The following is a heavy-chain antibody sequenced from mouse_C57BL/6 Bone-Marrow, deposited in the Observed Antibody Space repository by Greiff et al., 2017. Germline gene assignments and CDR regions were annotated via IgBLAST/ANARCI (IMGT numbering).Heavy chain of an antibody. CDR2: IRLKSDNYAT. CDR1: GFTFSNYW. J-gene: IGHJ2*01. V-gene: IGHV6-3*01. Sequence: EVQLVESGGGLVQPGGSMKLSCVASGFTFSNYWMNWVRQSPEKGLEWVAQIRLKSDNYATHYAESVKGRFTISRDDSKSSVYLQMNNLRAEDTGIYYCTAITTVGATDFDYWGQGTTLTVSS. D-gene: IGHD1-1*01. CDR3: TAITTVGATDFDY.